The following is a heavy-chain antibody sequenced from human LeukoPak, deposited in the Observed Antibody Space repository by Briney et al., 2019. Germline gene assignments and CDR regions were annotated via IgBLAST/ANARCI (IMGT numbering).Heavy chain of an antibody. CDR1: GGSFSGYY. CDR2: INHSGST. CDR3: ARGDWVY. Sequence: SETLSLTCAVYGGSFSGYYWSWIRQPPGKGLEWIGEINHSGSTNYNPPLKSRVTISVDTSKNQFSLKLSSVTAADTAVYYCARGDWVYWGQGTLVTVSS. J-gene: IGHJ4*02. V-gene: IGHV4-34*01. D-gene: IGHD2-21*01.